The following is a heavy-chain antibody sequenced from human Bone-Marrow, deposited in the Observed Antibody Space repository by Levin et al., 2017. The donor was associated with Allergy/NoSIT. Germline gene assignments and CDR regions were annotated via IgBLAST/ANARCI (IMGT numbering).Heavy chain of an antibody. V-gene: IGHV1-2*06. CDR3: ARRVTAIGYWYFDL. D-gene: IGHD2-21*02. J-gene: IGHJ2*01. CDR1: GYTFTGYY. Sequence: ASVKVSCKASGYTFTGYYMHWVRQAPGQGLEWMGRINPNSGGTNYAQKFQGRVTMTRDTSISTAYMELSRLRSDDTAVYYCARRVTAIGYWYFDLWGRGTLVTVSS. CDR2: INPNSGGT.